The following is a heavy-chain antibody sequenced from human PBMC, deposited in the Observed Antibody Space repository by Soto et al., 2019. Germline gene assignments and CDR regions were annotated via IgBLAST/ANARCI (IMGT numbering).Heavy chain of an antibody. J-gene: IGHJ3*02. CDR3: AKGCIAARQARSHLGGHDAFDI. CDR1: GFTFSSYG. D-gene: IGHD6-6*01. V-gene: IGHV3-30*18. Sequence: GGSLRLSCAASGFTFSSYGMHWVRQAPGKGLEWVAVISYDGSNKYYADSVKGRFTISRDNSKNTLYLQMNSLRAEDTAVYYCAKGCIAARQARSHLGGHDAFDIWGQGTMVTVSS. CDR2: ISYDGSNK.